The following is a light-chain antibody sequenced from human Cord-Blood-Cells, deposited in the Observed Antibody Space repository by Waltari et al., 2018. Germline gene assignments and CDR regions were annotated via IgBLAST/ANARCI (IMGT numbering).Light chain of an antibody. CDR3: CSYAGSSTWV. CDR2: EGS. J-gene: IGLJ3*02. CDR1: SRDVGSYNL. V-gene: IGLV2-23*01. Sequence: QSAPTQPASVSGSPGQSITISCTGTSRDVGSYNLVSWYQQHPGKAPKLMIYEGSKRPSGVSNRVSGSKSGNTASLTISGLQAEDEADYCCCSYAGSSTWVFGGGTKLTVL.